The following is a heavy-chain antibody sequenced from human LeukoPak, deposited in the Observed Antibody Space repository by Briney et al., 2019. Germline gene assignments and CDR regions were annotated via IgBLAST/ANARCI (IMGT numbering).Heavy chain of an antibody. CDR2: IIPIFGTA. CDR1: GGTFSSYA. V-gene: IGHV1-69*13. Sequence: SVKSSCKASGGTFSSYAISWVRQAPGQGLEWMGGIIPIFGTANYAQKFQGRVTITADESTSTAYMELSSLRSEDTAVYYCARASSGYYAFDIWDQGTMVTVSS. J-gene: IGHJ3*02. CDR3: ARASSGYYAFDI. D-gene: IGHD3-22*01.